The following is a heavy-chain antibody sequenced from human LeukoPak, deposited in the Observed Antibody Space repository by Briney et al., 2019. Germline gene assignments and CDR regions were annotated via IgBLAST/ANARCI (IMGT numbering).Heavy chain of an antibody. D-gene: IGHD6-19*01. CDR3: AKRFDSSGRHAAFDI. CDR2: ISYGGDNT. CDR1: GFTFSTYA. J-gene: IGHJ3*02. V-gene: IGHV3-23*01. Sequence: GGSLRLSCAASGFTFSTYAMTWVRQAPGKGLEWVSVISYGGDNTYYADSVKGRFTISRDNSKNTLYLQMNSLRAEDTAVYYCAKRFDSSGRHAAFDIWGQGTMVTVSS.